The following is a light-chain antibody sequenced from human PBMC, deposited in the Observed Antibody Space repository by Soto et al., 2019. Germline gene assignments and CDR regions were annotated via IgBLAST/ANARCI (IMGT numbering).Light chain of an antibody. J-gene: IGKJ4*01. CDR2: GTS. V-gene: IGKV3-15*01. CDR1: QSFGSN. CDR3: QQYNNWPLT. Sequence: EIVMTQSPATLSVSPGETATLSCRASQSFGSNLAWYQQKPGQAPRLLLYGTSTRATGIPDRFTGSGSGTEFTLTISSLQSEDFAVYYCQQYNNWPLTFGGGTKVDIK.